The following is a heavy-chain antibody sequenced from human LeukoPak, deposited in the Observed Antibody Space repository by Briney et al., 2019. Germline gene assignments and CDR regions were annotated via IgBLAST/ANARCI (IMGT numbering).Heavy chain of an antibody. Sequence: GGSLRLSCAASGFTFSSYAMSWVRQAPGKGLEWVSAISGSGAGTYYADSVKGRFTISRDNSKNTLYLQMNSLRADDTAVYYCAKGSYSSGWANRYWGQGALVTVSS. CDR1: GFTFSSYA. CDR2: ISGSGAGT. D-gene: IGHD6-19*01. V-gene: IGHV3-23*01. CDR3: AKGSYSSGWANRY. J-gene: IGHJ4*02.